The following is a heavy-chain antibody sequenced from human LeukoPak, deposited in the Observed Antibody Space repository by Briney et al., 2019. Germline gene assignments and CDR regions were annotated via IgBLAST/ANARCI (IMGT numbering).Heavy chain of an antibody. CDR1: GGSFSGYY. D-gene: IGHD3-3*01. V-gene: IGHV4-34*01. CDR3: ARSRTIFGVVIIGNYFDY. J-gene: IGHJ4*02. CDR2: INHSGST. Sequence: SETLSLTCAVYGGSFSGYYWSWIRQPPGKGLEWIGEINHSGSTNYNPSLKSRVTISVDTSKNQFSLKLSSVTAADTAVYYCARSRTIFGVVIIGNYFDYWGQGTLVTVSS.